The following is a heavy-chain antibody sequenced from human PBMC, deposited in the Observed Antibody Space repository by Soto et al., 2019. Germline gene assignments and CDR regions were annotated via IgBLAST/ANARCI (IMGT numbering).Heavy chain of an antibody. Sequence: PGGSLRLSCAASGVTFSSNWMTWVRQAPGKGLEWVGNIRQDGSEKNYVDSVKGRFTISRDNAKNSLYLQMNSLRAEDTAVYYCAREIVVARGASYFDYWGPGTLVTVSS. CDR3: AREIVVARGASYFDY. CDR2: IRQDGSEK. V-gene: IGHV3-7*04. CDR1: GVTFSSNW. D-gene: IGHD2-2*01. J-gene: IGHJ4*02.